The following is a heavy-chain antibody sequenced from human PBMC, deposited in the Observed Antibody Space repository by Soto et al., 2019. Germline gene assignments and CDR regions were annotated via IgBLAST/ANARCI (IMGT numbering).Heavy chain of an antibody. CDR3: VRGHTYSTSWYINNWFDP. D-gene: IGHD6-13*01. J-gene: IGHJ5*02. CDR1: GGSFSGYY. Sequence: PSETLSLTCAVYGGSFSGYYWSWIRQPPGKGLEWIGEINHSGSTNYNPSLKSRVTISVDTSKNQFSLKLSSVTAADTAVYYCVRGHTYSTSWYINNWFDPWGQGTLVTVSS. CDR2: INHSGST. V-gene: IGHV4-34*01.